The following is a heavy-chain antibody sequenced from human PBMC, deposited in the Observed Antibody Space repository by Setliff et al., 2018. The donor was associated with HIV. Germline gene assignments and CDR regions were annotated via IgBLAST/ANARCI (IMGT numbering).Heavy chain of an antibody. CDR3: ARGRRDCSSGSCYGPYYMDV. V-gene: IGHV3-74*01. D-gene: IGHD2-15*01. Sequence: GGSLRLSCAASGFAFSTYWMHWVRQAPGKGLVWVSRINTDERYTLYADSVKGRFTISRDNAKSTLYLQINSLRAEDTATYYCARGRRDCSSGSCYGPYYMDVWGKGTTVTVSS. J-gene: IGHJ6*03. CDR2: INTDERYT. CDR1: GFAFSTYW.